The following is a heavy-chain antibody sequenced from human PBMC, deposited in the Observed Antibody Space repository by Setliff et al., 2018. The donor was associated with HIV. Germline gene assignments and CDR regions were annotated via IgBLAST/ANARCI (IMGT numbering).Heavy chain of an antibody. D-gene: IGHD2-2*01. Sequence: SETLSLTCAVYGGSLDNYYWTWIRQPPGRGLEWIGEITDGGDTAYNSSLQSRLTISLDTSKKQFALKLHSMTAADTAVYYCVRGSSCSSSSCYLYYYYYYGVDVWGPGTAVTVSS. CDR1: GGSLDNYY. J-gene: IGHJ6*02. CDR3: VRGSSCSSSSCYLYYYYYYGVDV. CDR2: ITDGGDT. V-gene: IGHV4-34*01.